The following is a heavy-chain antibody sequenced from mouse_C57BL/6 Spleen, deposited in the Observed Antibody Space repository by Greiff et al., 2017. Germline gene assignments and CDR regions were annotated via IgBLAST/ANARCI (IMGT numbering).Heavy chain of an antibody. J-gene: IGHJ2*01. D-gene: IGHD1-1*01. V-gene: IGHV5-9-1*02. CDR1: GFTFSNYA. Sequence: EVQLVQSGQGLVKPGGSVKISCAASGFTFSNYAMSWVRQTPEKRLEWVAYISSNDDYICYADTVKGRFTISRDNAGNTLYRQMRSLNSEDTAMYYCTSGGAFYYGSREYYVDYWGQGTTLTVSS. CDR3: TSGGAFYYGSREYYVDY. CDR2: ISSNDDYI.